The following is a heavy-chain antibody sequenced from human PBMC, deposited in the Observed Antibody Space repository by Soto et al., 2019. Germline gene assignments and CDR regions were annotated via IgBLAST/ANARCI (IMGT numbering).Heavy chain of an antibody. D-gene: IGHD6-19*01. CDR1: GFTFSSYA. V-gene: IGHV3-23*01. CDR2: ISGSGGST. Sequence: GGSLRLSCAASGFTFSSYAMSWVRQAPGKGLEWVSAISGSGGSTYYADSVKGRFTISRDNSKNTLYLQMNSLRAEDTAVYYCAKFGPRTPGIAVAVSPLWGQGTLVTVSS. CDR3: AKFGPRTPGIAVAVSPL. J-gene: IGHJ4*02.